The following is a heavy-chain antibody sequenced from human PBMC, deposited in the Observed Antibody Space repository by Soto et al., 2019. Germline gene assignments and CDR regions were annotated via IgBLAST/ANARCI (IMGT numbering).Heavy chain of an antibody. CDR1: GVSISSGGYY. CDR3: ARDQGGYCSITSCYLPEYFQH. CDR2: IYYSGST. J-gene: IGHJ1*01. V-gene: IGHV4-31*03. D-gene: IGHD2-2*01. Sequence: QVQLQESGPGLVKPSQTLSLTCTVSGVSISSGGYYWNWTRQHPGKGLEWVGSIYYSGSTYYNPSLKSRVTISVDTSKNQFSLKLNSVTAADTAVYYCARDQGGYCSITSCYLPEYFQHWGQGSLVTVSS.